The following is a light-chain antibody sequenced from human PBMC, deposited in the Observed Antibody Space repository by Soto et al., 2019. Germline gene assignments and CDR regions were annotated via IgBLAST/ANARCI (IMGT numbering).Light chain of an antibody. Sequence: DIQMTQSPSSVSASVGVTINITCRASHDIKKWLAWYQQKPGKAPKVLIYAASNLESGVSPRFSGSGAGTEFSLTISSLQTEDFATYFCHQASSFPYTFGPGTKVDIK. CDR1: HDIKKW. CDR2: AAS. CDR3: HQASSFPYT. V-gene: IGKV1-12*01. J-gene: IGKJ3*01.